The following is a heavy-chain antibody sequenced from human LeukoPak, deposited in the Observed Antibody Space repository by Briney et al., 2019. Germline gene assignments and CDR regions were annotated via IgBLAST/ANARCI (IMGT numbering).Heavy chain of an antibody. CDR1: GFTVSSDY. D-gene: IGHD4-11*01. Sequence: GGSLRLSCAASGFTVSSDYMAWVRQAPGKGLEWVSIIHRGGNTNYADSVKGRFTISRDNSKNTLYLQMNSLRAEDTAVYYCARTRVDTTTFDYFDYWGQGTLVTVSS. V-gene: IGHV3-53*01. CDR2: IHRGGNT. CDR3: ARTRVDTTTFDYFDY. J-gene: IGHJ4*02.